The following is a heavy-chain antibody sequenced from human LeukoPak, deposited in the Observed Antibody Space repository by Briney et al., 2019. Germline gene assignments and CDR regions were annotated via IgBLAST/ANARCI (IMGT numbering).Heavy chain of an antibody. V-gene: IGHV1-69*04. D-gene: IGHD3-10*01. CDR3: ARERYGSGSYFSVLIRFYIGGMDV. J-gene: IGHJ6*02. CDR2: IIPILGIA. CDR1: GGTFSSYA. Sequence: AASVKVSCKASGGTFSSYAISWVRQAPGQGLEWMGRIIPILGIANYAQKFQGRVTITADKSTSTAYMELSSLRSEDTAVYYCARERYGSGSYFSVLIRFYIGGMDVWGQGTTVTVYS.